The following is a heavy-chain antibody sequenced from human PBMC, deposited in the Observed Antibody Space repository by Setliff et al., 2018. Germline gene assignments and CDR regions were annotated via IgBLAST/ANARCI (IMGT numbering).Heavy chain of an antibody. V-gene: IGHV1-69*13. CDR1: GGTFSSYA. J-gene: IGHJ6*02. D-gene: IGHD4-17*01. Sequence: SVKVSCKASGGTFSSYAISWVRQAPGQGLEWMGGTTPIFTTANYAQKFQGRVTITADESTSTAYMELSSLRSEDTAVYYCARDLIDPDYGDYLSFYYYGMDVWGQGTTVTVSS. CDR2: TTPIFTTA. CDR3: ARDLIDPDYGDYLSFYYYGMDV.